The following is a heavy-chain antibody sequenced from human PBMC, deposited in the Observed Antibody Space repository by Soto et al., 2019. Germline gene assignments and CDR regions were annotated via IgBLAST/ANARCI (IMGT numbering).Heavy chain of an antibody. CDR3: AKDISLRGWVYLVVEY. D-gene: IGHD6-13*01. Sequence: EVQLVESGGGWVQPGRSLRLSCAASGFTFDVYAMLWVRQAPGKGLEWVSGINYNSGSVGYAYSVKGRFTISRDNAKNSLHLQMNSLRAEDTAVYYCAKDISLRGWVYLVVEYWGQGTLVTVSP. CDR2: INYNSGSV. J-gene: IGHJ4*02. CDR1: GFTFDVYA. V-gene: IGHV3-9*01.